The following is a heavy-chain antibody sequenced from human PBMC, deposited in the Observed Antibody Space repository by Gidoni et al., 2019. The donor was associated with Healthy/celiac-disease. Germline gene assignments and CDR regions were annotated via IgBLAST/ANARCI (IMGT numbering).Heavy chain of an antibody. Sequence: EVQLLEAGGGLVQPGGSLRLACAASGLTFSSYALSWVRQAPGKGLGWVSAISGSVGSTYYADSVKGRFTISRDNSKNTLYLQMNILRAEDTAVYYCAKFFASSTIFGGNDYWGQGTLVTVSS. CDR1: GLTFSSYA. D-gene: IGHD3-3*01. CDR2: ISGSVGST. CDR3: AKFFASSTIFGGNDY. V-gene: IGHV3-23*01. J-gene: IGHJ4*02.